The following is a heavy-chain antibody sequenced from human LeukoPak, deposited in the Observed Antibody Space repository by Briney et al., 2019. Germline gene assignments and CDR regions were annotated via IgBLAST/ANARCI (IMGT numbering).Heavy chain of an antibody. D-gene: IGHD2-15*01. Sequence: GGSLRLSCAASGFTFSSYWMSWVRQAPGKGLEWVANIKQDGSEKYYVDSVKGRFTISRDNAKNSLYLQMNSLRAEDTAVYYCARLQLPLSRDDYFDYWGQGTLVTVSS. CDR1: GFTFSSYW. J-gene: IGHJ4*02. V-gene: IGHV3-7*01. CDR2: IKQDGSEK. CDR3: ARLQLPLSRDDYFDY.